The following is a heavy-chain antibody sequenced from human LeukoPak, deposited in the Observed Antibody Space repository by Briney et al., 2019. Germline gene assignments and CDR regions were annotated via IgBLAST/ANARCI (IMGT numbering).Heavy chain of an antibody. CDR2: IKQDGSEK. Sequence: GGSLRLSCAASGFIFTTYTMHWVRQAPGKGLEWVANIKQDGSEKYYVDSVKGRFTISRDNAKNSLYLQMNSLRAEDTAVYYCARCFEVDYWGQGTLVTVSS. J-gene: IGHJ4*02. V-gene: IGHV3-7*01. CDR3: ARCFEVDY. CDR1: GFIFTTYT.